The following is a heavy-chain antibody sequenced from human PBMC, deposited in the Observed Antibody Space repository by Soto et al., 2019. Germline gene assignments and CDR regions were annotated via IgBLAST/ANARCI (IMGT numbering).Heavy chain of an antibody. D-gene: IGHD3-3*01. V-gene: IGHV4-30-4*01. CDR2: IYYSGST. Sequence: SETLSLTCTVSGGSISSGDYYWSWIRQPPGKGLEWIGYIYYSGSTYYNPSLKSRVTISVDTSKNQFSLKLSSVTAADTAVYYCARGGKSGYSYYCYYCGMDVWGQGSTVTVPS. CDR1: GGSISSGDYY. J-gene: IGHJ6*02. CDR3: ARGGKSGYSYYCYYCGMDV.